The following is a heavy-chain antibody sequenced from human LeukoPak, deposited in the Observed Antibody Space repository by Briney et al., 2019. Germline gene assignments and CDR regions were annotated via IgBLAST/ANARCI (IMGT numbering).Heavy chain of an antibody. CDR3: ARAIAAAGVFDY. CDR2: IYYSGST. CDR1: GGSISGYY. V-gene: IGHV4-59*01. D-gene: IGHD6-13*01. J-gene: IGHJ4*02. Sequence: SETLSLTCTVSGGSISGYYWSWIRQPPGKGLEWIGYIYYSGSTNYNPSLKSRVTISVDTSKNQFSLKLSSVTAADTAVYYCARAIAAAGVFDYWGQGTLVTVSS.